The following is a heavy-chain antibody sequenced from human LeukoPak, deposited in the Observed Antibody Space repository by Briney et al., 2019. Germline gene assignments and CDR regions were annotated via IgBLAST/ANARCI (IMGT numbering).Heavy chain of an antibody. J-gene: IGHJ4*02. V-gene: IGHV3-53*01. CDR1: GFTVSSNY. Sequence: PGGSLRLSCAASGFTVSSNYMSWVRQAPGKGLEWVSVIYSGGSTYYADSVKGRFTISRDSSKNTLYLQMNSLRAEDTAVYYCARGKAKGITPWDYWGQGTLVTVSS. D-gene: IGHD2-15*01. CDR2: IYSGGST. CDR3: ARGKAKGITPWDY.